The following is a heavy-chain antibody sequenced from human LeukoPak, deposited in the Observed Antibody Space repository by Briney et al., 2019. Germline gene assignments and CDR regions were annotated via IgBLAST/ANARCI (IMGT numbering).Heavy chain of an antibody. CDR2: INAYNGDT. D-gene: IGHD3-10*01. CDR3: ARDGSGVWFDF. J-gene: IGHJ4*02. Sequence: ASVKVSCKASNYTFTSYGISWVRQAPGQGLEWMAWINAYNGDTNYAQKFQGRVTLTTDTSTSTAYMELRSLRSDDTAVYYCARDGSGVWFDFWGQGTLVTVSS. CDR1: NYTFTSYG. V-gene: IGHV1-18*01.